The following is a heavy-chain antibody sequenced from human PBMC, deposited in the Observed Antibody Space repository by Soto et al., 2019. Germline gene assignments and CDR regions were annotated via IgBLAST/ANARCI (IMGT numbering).Heavy chain of an antibody. Sequence: QVQLVESGGGVLQPGRSLRLSCAASGFIFSTYGMHWVRQAPGNGLEWVAGISYDGSNQYYEDSVKGRFTISRVNSKNPLYLQMNCLRVEDTAVYYCAKSWSGYHGGFDMWGQGTMVTVSA. CDR2: ISYDGSNQ. V-gene: IGHV3-30*18. CDR3: AKSWSGYHGGFDM. D-gene: IGHD2-2*01. CDR1: GFIFSTYG. J-gene: IGHJ3*02.